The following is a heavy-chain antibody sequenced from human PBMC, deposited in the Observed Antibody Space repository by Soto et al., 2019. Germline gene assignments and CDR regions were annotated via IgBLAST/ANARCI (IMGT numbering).Heavy chain of an antibody. D-gene: IGHD6-6*01. Sequence: QVQLQESGPGLVKPSQTLSLTCTVSGGSISSGGYYWTWIRQHPGKGLEWIGYNYYSGITYYNPSLKSRVTVSLDTSKNQSSLKRSSVTAADTAVYYCARGSSIAGLYYGMDVWGQGTTVTVSS. V-gene: IGHV4-31*03. CDR2: NYYSGIT. CDR3: ARGSSIAGLYYGMDV. J-gene: IGHJ6*02. CDR1: GGSISSGGYY.